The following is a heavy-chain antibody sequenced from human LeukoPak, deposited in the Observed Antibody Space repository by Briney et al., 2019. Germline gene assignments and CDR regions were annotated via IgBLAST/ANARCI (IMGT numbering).Heavy chain of an antibody. CDR2: NRYDGSNK. V-gene: IGHV3-30*02. Sequence: GGSLRLSCAASAFTFSSYGMHWVRQAPGKGLEWVAFNRYDGSNKYYADSVKGRFTISRDNAKNSLYLQMNSLRAEDTAVYYCARDGDCFDYWGQGTLVTVSS. CDR1: AFTFSSYG. CDR3: ARDGDCFDY. D-gene: IGHD4-17*01. J-gene: IGHJ4*02.